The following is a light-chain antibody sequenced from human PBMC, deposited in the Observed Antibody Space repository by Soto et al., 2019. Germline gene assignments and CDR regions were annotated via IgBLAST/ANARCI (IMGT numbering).Light chain of an antibody. CDR2: GAS. Sequence: EIVLTQSPGTLSLSPGERATLSCRASQSVSGTYLAWYQQRPGQAPKVLIYGASSRAAGIPDRFSGSESGTDFTLTISRLEPEDFAVYYCQQYGASPFNFGPGTKVDIK. CDR1: QSVSGTY. J-gene: IGKJ3*01. CDR3: QQYGASPFN. V-gene: IGKV3-20*01.